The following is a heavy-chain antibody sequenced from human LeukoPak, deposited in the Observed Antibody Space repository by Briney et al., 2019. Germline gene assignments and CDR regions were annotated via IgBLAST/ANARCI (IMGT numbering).Heavy chain of an antibody. Sequence: GGSLRLSCAASGFTFSGSVVYWVRQASGKGLEWVGRTRSKAYSYTTAYTSSVEGSFNISRDDSKSTEYLQMNSLNIEDTAVYYSATRGEGSRSPSDYWGQGALVTVSS. CDR3: ATRGEGSRSPSDY. D-gene: IGHD1-26*01. J-gene: IGHJ4*02. V-gene: IGHV3-73*01. CDR1: GFTFSGSV. CDR2: TRSKAYSYTT.